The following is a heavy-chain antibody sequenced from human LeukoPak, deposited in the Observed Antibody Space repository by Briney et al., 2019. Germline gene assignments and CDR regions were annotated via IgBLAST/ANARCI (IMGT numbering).Heavy chain of an antibody. CDR2: IYPSASDT. D-gene: IGHD2-2*02. CDR1: GYSFSNNW. V-gene: IGHV5-51*01. Sequence: GESLKISCKGSGYSFSNNWIAWVRQMPGKCLEWMVVIYPSASDTRYSPSFRGQVSISADKSVNTAFLQWSGPKASDTATYYCARGYCSTNSCYKFDYWGQGTLVTVSS. J-gene: IGHJ4*02. CDR3: ARGYCSTNSCYKFDY.